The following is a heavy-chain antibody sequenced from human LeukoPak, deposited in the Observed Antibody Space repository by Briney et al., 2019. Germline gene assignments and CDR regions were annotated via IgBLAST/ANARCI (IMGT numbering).Heavy chain of an antibody. J-gene: IGHJ4*02. Sequence: GGSLRLSCAASGFTFSSIAMTWVRQAPGKGLEWVSSIRSNGDTSYNADSVKGRFTISRDNSKNTLYLQMNSLRVEDTAIYYCAKGQELDDGVFDSWGQGTLVTVSS. CDR2: IRSNGDTS. CDR3: AKGQELDDGVFDS. V-gene: IGHV3-23*01. D-gene: IGHD1-1*01. CDR1: GFTFSSIA.